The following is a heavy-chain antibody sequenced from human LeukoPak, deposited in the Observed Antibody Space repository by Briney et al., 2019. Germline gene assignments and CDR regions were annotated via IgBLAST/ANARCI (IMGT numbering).Heavy chain of an antibody. CDR1: GGSISSGSYY. CDR2: IYTSGST. D-gene: IGHD6-6*01. J-gene: IGHJ6*03. CDR3: ARVKQLGYYYYYYMDV. Sequence: SQTLSLTCTVSGGSISSGSYYWSWIRQPAGKGLEWIGRIYTSGSTNYNPSLKSRVPISVDTSKKQFSLKLSSVTYADTAVCYCARVKQLGYYYYYYMDVWGKGTTVTVSS. V-gene: IGHV4-61*02.